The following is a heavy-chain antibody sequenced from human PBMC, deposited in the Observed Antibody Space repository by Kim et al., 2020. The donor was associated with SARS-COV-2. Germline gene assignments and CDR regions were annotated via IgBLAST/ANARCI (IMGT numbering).Heavy chain of an antibody. Sequence: YNPSLKSRVTISVDTSKNQFSLKLSSVTAADTAVYYCARDADILTGYYNYWGQGTLVTVSS. D-gene: IGHD3-9*01. CDR3: ARDADILTGYYNY. V-gene: IGHV4-39*07. J-gene: IGHJ4*02.